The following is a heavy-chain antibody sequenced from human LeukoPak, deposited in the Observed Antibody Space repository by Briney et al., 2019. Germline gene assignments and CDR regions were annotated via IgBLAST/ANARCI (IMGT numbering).Heavy chain of an antibody. D-gene: IGHD4-17*01. CDR2: IPSDGSYT. CDR3: AKDRYGDYGPFDN. J-gene: IGHJ3*02. CDR1: GFNFNSHG. Sequence: GGSLRLSCAASGFNFNSHGMHWVRQAPGKGLEWVALIPSDGSYTYYADSVKGRFTISRDNSKNTLSLQMNIVRPDDTAVYYCAKDRYGDYGPFDNWGQGTMVTVSS. V-gene: IGHV3-30*18.